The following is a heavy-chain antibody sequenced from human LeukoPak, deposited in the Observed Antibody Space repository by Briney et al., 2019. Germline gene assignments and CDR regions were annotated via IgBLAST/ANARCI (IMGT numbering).Heavy chain of an antibody. V-gene: IGHV1-2*02. J-gene: IGHJ6*02. CDR2: INPNSGGT. Sequence: GASVKVSCKASGYTFTDYYMHWVRQAPGQGLEWMGWINPNSGGTNYAQKFQGRVTMTRDTSISTAYMELSRLRSDDTAVYYCARDYDSSGNCGMDVWGQGTTVTVSS. CDR3: ARDYDSSGNCGMDV. D-gene: IGHD3-22*01. CDR1: GYTFTDYY.